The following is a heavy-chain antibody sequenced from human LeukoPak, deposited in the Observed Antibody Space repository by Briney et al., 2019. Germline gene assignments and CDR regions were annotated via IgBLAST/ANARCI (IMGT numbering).Heavy chain of an antibody. CDR3: ARDIGSGNLRYFSPHPPPDAFDI. J-gene: IGHJ3*02. Sequence: PGGSLRLSCAASGFTFSSYSMNWVRQAPGKGLEWVSSISSSSSYIYYADSVKGRFTISRDNAKNSLYLQMNSLRAEDTAVYYCARDIGSGNLRYFSPHPPPDAFDIWGQGTMVTVSS. V-gene: IGHV3-21*01. CDR2: ISSSSSYI. CDR1: GFTFSSYS. D-gene: IGHD3-9*01.